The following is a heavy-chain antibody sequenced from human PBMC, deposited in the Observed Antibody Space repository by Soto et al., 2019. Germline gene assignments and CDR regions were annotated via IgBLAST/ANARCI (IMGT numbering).Heavy chain of an antibody. CDR2: IYPGDSDT. Sequence: GESLKISCKGSGYSFTSYWIGWVRQMPGKGLEWMGIIYPGDSDTRYSPSFQGQVTISADESISTAYLQWSSLKASDTAMYYCAPQLVPDGYYYGMDVWGQGTTVTVSS. CDR1: GYSFTSYW. J-gene: IGHJ6*02. V-gene: IGHV5-51*01. D-gene: IGHD3-3*02. CDR3: APQLVPDGYYYGMDV.